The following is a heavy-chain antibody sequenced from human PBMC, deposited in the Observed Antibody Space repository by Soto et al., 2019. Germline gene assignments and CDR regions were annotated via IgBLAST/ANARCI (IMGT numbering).Heavy chain of an antibody. CDR1: GFTFSSYA. CDR3: ARDYYRFNSGYGFSMDV. J-gene: IGHJ6*02. CDR2: ISYDGRNK. D-gene: IGHD5-12*01. V-gene: IGHV3-30*04. Sequence: GGSLRLSCAASGFTFSSYAMHWVRQAPGKGLEWVAVISYDGRNKYYADSVKGRFTISRENSKNTLYLQMNSLRAEDTAVYYCARDYYRFNSGYGFSMDVWGQGTTVTVSS.